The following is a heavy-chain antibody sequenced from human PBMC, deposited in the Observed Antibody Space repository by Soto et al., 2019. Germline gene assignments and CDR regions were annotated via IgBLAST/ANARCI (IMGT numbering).Heavy chain of an antibody. J-gene: IGHJ4*02. V-gene: IGHV3-21*01. CDR1: GFTFSSYS. D-gene: IGHD3-3*01. Sequence: GGSLRLSCAASGFTFSSYSMNWVRQAPGKGLEWVSSISSSSSYIYYADSVKGRFTISRDNAKNSLYLQMNSLRAEDTAVYYCARDPQLPVVHREAIFGVANFDYWGQGTLVTVSS. CDR3: ARDPQLPVVHREAIFGVANFDY. CDR2: ISSSSSYI.